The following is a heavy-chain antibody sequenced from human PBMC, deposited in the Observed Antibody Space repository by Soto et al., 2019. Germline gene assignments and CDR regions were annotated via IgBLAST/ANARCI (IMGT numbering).Heavy chain of an antibody. CDR3: ARGLRWHYYYGMDV. CDR1: GGSISSCGYY. D-gene: IGHD4-17*01. J-gene: IGHJ6*02. Sequence: QVQLQESGPGLVKPSQTLSLTCTVSGGSISSCGYYWSWIRQHPGKGLEWIGYIYYSGSTYYNPSLKSRVTIAVDTSKNQSSLKLSSVTAADTAVYYCARGLRWHYYYGMDVWGQGTTVTVSS. V-gene: IGHV4-31*03. CDR2: IYYSGST.